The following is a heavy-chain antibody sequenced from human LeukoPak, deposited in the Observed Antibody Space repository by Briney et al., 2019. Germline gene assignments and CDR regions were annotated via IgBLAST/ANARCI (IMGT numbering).Heavy chain of an antibody. V-gene: IGHV1-69*13. D-gene: IGHD2-21*01. J-gene: IGHJ4*02. CDR1: GGTFSSYA. CDR3: ARGGEGPYYFDY. CDR2: IIPIFGTA. Sequence: GASVKVSCKASGGTFSSYAISWVRQAPGQGLEWMGGIIPIFGTANYAQKFQGGVTITADESTSTAYMELSSLRSEDTAVYYCARGGEGPYYFDYWGQGTLVTVSS.